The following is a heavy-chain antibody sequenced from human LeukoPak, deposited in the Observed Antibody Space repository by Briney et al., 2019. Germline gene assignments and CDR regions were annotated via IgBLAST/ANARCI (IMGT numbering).Heavy chain of an antibody. Sequence: SETLSLTCAVYGGSFSGHYWSWIRQTPGKGLEWIGEMNHSGSTNYNPSVKSRVTISVDTSKNQFFLKMTSVTAADTAVYYCARARETETIDYWGQGTPVTVSS. V-gene: IGHV4-34*01. CDR3: ARARETETIDY. D-gene: IGHD4-11*01. CDR1: GGSFSGHY. J-gene: IGHJ4*02. CDR2: MNHSGST.